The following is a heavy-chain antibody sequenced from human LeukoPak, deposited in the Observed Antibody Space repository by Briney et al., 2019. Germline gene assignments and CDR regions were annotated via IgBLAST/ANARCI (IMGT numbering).Heavy chain of an antibody. CDR2: MNPKGGNT. CDR3: ARDGRRRWLQYRWAFDI. Sequence: ASVKVSCKASGYTFTSYDINWVRQATGQGLEWMGWMNPKGGNTVYAQKFQRRVTMARNTPISTAYMERSSLRSEDTAVYYWARDGRRRWLQYRWAFDIWGRGTMFTVSS. CDR1: GYTFTSYD. D-gene: IGHD5-24*01. V-gene: IGHV1-8*01. J-gene: IGHJ3*02.